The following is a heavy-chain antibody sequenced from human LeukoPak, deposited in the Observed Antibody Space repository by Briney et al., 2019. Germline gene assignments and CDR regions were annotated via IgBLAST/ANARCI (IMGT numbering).Heavy chain of an antibody. Sequence: ASVKVSCKASGYTFTSYYMHWVRQAPGQGLEWMGIINPSGGSTSYAQKLQGRVTMTRDTSTSTVYMELSSLRSEDTAVYYCARGLRYFDWLDTYFDYWGQGTLVTVSS. J-gene: IGHJ4*02. D-gene: IGHD3-9*01. V-gene: IGHV1-46*01. CDR1: GYTFTSYY. CDR3: ARGLRYFDWLDTYFDY. CDR2: INPSGGST.